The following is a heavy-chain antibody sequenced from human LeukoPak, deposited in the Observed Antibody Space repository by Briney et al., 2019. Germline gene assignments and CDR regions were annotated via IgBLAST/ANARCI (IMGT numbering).Heavy chain of an antibody. J-gene: IGHJ4*02. CDR3: ARTETTGIQVWLPVHN. V-gene: IGHV3-23*01. CDR2: ISDTGGST. D-gene: IGHD5-18*01. Sequence: GGSLRLSCAASGFTFRSYAMNWVRQAPGKGLEWVSVISDTGGSTYYAASVKGRFTISRDNSKNSLYLQMNSLRAEDTASYYCARTETTGIQVWLPVHNWGQGTLVTVSS. CDR1: GFTFRSYA.